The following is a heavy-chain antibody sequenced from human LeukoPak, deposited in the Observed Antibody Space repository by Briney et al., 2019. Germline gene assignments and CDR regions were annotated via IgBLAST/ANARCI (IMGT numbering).Heavy chain of an antibody. CDR2: ISSDSSYK. CDR1: GFTFSSYN. D-gene: IGHD3-9*01. Sequence: TGGSLRLSCAASGFTFSSYNMNWVRQAPGKGLEWVSSISSDSSYKYYTDSLKGRFTIARDNAKNSLYLQMNSLRAEDTAVYYCARDVLFSSYAWGQGTVVTVSS. CDR3: ARDVLFSSYA. J-gene: IGHJ4*02. V-gene: IGHV3-21*01.